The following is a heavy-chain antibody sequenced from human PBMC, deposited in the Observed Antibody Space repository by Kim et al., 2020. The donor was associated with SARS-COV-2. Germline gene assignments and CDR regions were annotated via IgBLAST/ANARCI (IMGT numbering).Heavy chain of an antibody. CDR3: TRDWALGY. D-gene: IGHD3-16*01. J-gene: IGHJ4*02. CDR2: GGTT. Sequence: GGTTEHAQSVKGRFTISRDDSKSIAYLQMNSLKTEDTAVYYCTRDWALGYWGQGTLVTVSS. V-gene: IGHV3-49*02.